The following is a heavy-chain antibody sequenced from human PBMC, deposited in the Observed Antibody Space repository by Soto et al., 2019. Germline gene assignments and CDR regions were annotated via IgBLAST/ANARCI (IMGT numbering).Heavy chain of an antibody. CDR2: ISSSSSSI. D-gene: IGHD4-17*01. J-gene: IGHJ5*02. CDR3: ARAPYGDNNWFDP. Sequence: EVQLVESGGGLVQPGGSLRLSCAASGFTFSTHSMNWVRQAPGKGLEWVSYISSSSSSIHYADSVKGRFTISRDNAKNSLYLQMNSLRAEDTAVYYCARAPYGDNNWFDPWGQGTLVTVS. CDR1: GFTFSTHS. V-gene: IGHV3-48*01.